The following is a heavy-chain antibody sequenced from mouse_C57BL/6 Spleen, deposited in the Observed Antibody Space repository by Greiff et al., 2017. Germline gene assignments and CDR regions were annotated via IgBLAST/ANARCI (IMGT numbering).Heavy chain of an antibody. V-gene: IGHV1-80*01. J-gene: IGHJ2*01. CDR3: ARWDDYDGRHFDY. CDR2: IYPGDGDT. Sequence: VQRVESGAELVKPGASVKISCKASGYAFSSYWMNWVKQRPGKGLEWIGQIYPGDGDTNYNGKFKGKATLTADKSSSTAYMQLSSLTSEDSAVYFCARWDDYDGRHFDYWGQGTTLTVSS. D-gene: IGHD2-4*01. CDR1: GYAFSSYW.